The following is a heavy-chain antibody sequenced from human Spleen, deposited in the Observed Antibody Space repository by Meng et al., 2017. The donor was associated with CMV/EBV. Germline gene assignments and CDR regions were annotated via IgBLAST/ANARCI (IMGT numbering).Heavy chain of an antibody. V-gene: IGHV1-2*02. CDR1: GYTFTGYY. J-gene: IGHJ4*02. CDR2: INPNSGGT. D-gene: IGHD2-2*02. CDR3: ARERDIVVVPAAILDY. Sequence: ASVKVSCQASGYTFTGYYMHWVRQAPGQGLEWMGWINPNSGGTNYAQKFQGRVTMTRDTSISTAYMELSRLRSDDTAVYYCARERDIVVVPAAILDYWGQGTLVTVSS.